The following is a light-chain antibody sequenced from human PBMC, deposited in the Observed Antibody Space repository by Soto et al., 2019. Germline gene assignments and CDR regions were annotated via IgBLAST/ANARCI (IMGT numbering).Light chain of an antibody. V-gene: IGLV1-51*02. CDR2: END. CDR3: GTWDSSLSVGL. CDR1: SSNIGNNY. J-gene: IGLJ2*01. Sequence: QSVLTQPPSVSAAPGQKVTVSCSGSSSNIGNNYVSWYQQLPGTAPKVLIYENDKRPSGIPDRFSGSKSGTSATLGITGLQTGDEADYYCGTWDSSLSVGLFGGGTKLTVL.